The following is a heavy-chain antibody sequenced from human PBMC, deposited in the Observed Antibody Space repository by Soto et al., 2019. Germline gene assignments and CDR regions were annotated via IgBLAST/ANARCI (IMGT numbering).Heavy chain of an antibody. D-gene: IGHD3-9*01. CDR1: GYSFTSYW. CDR3: ARAYYDILTGYYTSFDY. J-gene: IGHJ4*02. CDR2: IYPGDSDT. V-gene: IGHV5-51*01. Sequence: GESLKISCKGSGYSFTSYWIGWARQMPGKGLEWMGIIYPGDSDTRYSPSFQGQVTISADKSISTAYLQWSSLKASDTAMYYCARAYYDILTGYYTSFDYWGQGTLVTVSS.